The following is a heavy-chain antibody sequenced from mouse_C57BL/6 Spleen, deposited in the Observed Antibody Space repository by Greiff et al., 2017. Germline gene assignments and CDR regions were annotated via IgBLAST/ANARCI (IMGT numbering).Heavy chain of an antibody. D-gene: IGHD1-1*01. CDR3: ARREYTGWYFDV. V-gene: IGHV5-4*01. Sequence: VQLKESGGGLVKPGGSLKLSCAASGFTFSSYAMSWVRQTPEKRLEWVATISDGGSYTYYPDNVKGRFTISRDNAKNNLYLQMSHLKSEDTAMYYCARREYTGWYFDVWGTGTTVTVSS. CDR2: ISDGGSYT. J-gene: IGHJ1*03. CDR1: GFTFSSYA.